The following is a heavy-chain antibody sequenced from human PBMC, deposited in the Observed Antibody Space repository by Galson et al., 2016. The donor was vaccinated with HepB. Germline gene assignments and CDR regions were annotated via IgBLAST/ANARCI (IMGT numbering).Heavy chain of an antibody. J-gene: IGHJ4*02. CDR3: ARRTWGTSGSYFDY. CDR1: GDSISSNQY. CDR2: IYHDGTA. V-gene: IGHV4-4*02. Sequence: ETLSLTCAISGDSISSNQYWGWVRQPPGKGLEWIGEIYHDGTANYNPSLKSRVTISGDKSKNQFSLSLTSVTAADTAVYYCARRTWGTSGSYFDYWGQGTLVTVSS. D-gene: IGHD1-26*01.